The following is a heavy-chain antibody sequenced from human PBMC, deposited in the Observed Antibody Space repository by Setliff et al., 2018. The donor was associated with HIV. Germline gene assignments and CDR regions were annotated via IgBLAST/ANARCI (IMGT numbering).Heavy chain of an antibody. CDR2: IYSGGST. Sequence: PGGSLRLSCAASGFTFSSYAMSWVRQAPGKGLERVSVIYSGGSTYYADSVKGRFTISRDNSKNTLYLQMNTLRAEDTAVYYCARVYSMGAFDIWGQGTMVTVSS. J-gene: IGHJ3*02. CDR1: GFTFSSYA. V-gene: IGHV3-66*01. CDR3: ARVYSMGAFDI. D-gene: IGHD4-4*01.